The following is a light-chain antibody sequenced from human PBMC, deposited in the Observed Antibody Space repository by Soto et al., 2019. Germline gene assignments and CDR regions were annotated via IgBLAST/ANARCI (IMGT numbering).Light chain of an antibody. CDR1: TGPVSSDYD. CDR3: LLSYGAAVV. Sequence: QTVVTQEPSLTVSPGGTVTLTCASSTGPVSSDYDPYWFQQKPGQAPRALIYSTTKKHSWTPGRFSGSPLGGKAALTLSGVQPEEEADYYCLLSYGAAVVFGGGTQLTVL. CDR2: STT. V-gene: IGLV7-43*01. J-gene: IGLJ7*01.